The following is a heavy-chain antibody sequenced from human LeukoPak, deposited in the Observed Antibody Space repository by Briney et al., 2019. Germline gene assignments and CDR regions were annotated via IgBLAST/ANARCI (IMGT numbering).Heavy chain of an antibody. J-gene: IGHJ4*02. Sequence: SETLSLTCTVSGDSISTSGYYWGWIRQPPGQALEWIGSLFYGEPTSYSPSLQSRVIISLDTSRNQFSLKLSSVTAADTAVYYCARLERSRRHGTQFWGQGTLVTVSS. V-gene: IGHV4-39*01. CDR1: GDSISTSGYY. D-gene: IGHD5-24*01. CDR2: LFYGEPT. CDR3: ARLERSRRHGTQF.